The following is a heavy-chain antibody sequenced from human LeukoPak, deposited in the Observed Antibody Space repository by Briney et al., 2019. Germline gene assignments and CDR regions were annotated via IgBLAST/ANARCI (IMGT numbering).Heavy chain of an antibody. J-gene: IGHJ4*02. D-gene: IGHD3-22*01. CDR3: ASDYDSSGSAFTSLDY. CDR1: GGTFSSYS. CDR2: IIPIFGTA. Sequence: SVKVSCKASGGTFSSYSISWVRQAPGQGLEWMGGIIPIFGTANYAQKFQGRVTITTDEFTSTAYMELSSPRSEDTAVYYCASDYDSSGSAFTSLDYWGQGTLVTVSS. V-gene: IGHV1-69*05.